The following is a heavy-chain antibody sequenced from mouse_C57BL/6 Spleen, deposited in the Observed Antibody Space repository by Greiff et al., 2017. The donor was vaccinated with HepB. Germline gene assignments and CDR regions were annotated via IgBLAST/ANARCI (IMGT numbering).Heavy chain of an antibody. D-gene: IGHD1-1*02. CDR2: IDPSDSYT. V-gene: IGHV1-50*01. CDR3: ARWVGSWYIDV. J-gene: IGHJ1*03. CDR1: GYTFTSYW. Sequence: VQLQQPGAELVKPGASVKLSCKASGYTFTSYWMQWVKQRPGQGLEWIGEIDPSDSYTNYNQKFKGKATLTVDTSSSTAYMQLSSLTSEDSAVYYCARWVGSWYIDVWGTGTTVTVSS.